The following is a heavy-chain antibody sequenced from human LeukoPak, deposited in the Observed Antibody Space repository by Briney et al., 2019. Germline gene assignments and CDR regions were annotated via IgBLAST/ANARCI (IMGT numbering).Heavy chain of an antibody. CDR3: ARAQDYCSGTTCYGYFQH. J-gene: IGHJ1*01. V-gene: IGHV3-53*01. Sequence: GGSLRLSCAASGFTVSNNYMSWVRQAPGKGLEWVSASYSGGSRYYADSVEGRFTISSDNSKNTPYLQMNSLKAEDTAIYYCARAQDYCSGTTCYGYFQHWGQGTLVTVSS. D-gene: IGHD2-15*01. CDR2: SYSGGSR. CDR1: GFTVSNNY.